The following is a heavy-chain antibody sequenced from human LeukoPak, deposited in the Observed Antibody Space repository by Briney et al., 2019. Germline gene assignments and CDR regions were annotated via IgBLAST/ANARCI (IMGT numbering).Heavy chain of an antibody. Sequence: GGSLRLSCAASGFTFSSYGMHWVRQAPGKGLEWVAFIRYDGSNKYYADSVKGRFTISRDNSKNTLYLQMNSLRAEDTAVYYCAKGLYCGGDCYGGEIDYWGQGTLVTVSS. CDR3: AKGLYCGGDCYGGEIDY. CDR1: GFTFSSYG. J-gene: IGHJ4*02. V-gene: IGHV3-30*02. CDR2: IRYDGSNK. D-gene: IGHD2-21*02.